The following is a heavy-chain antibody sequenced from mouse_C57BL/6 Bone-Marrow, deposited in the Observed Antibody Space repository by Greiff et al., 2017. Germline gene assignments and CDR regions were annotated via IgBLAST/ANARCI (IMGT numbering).Heavy chain of an antibody. V-gene: IGHV1-69*01. CDR2: IDPSDSYT. CDR3: ARNYYYGSTSYAMDY. D-gene: IGHD1-1*01. J-gene: IGHJ4*01. CDR1: GYTFTSYW. Sequence: QVQLQQPGAELVMPGASVKLSCKASGYTFTSYWMHWVKQRPGQGLEWIGEIDPSDSYTNYNQTFKGQSTLTVDKSSSTAYMQLSSLTSEDSAVYYCARNYYYGSTSYAMDYWGQGTSVTVSS.